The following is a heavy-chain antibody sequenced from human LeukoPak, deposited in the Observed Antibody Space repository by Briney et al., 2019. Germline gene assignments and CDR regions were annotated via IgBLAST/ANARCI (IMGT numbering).Heavy chain of an antibody. J-gene: IGHJ4*02. V-gene: IGHV3-23*01. CDR1: TFTKAW. CDR3: AIDPNWGTHS. CDR2: IGSSGSGI. Sequence: GESLRLSCVASTFTKAWMYWVRHPPGKRLEWVSIIGSSGSGIHYADSVKGRFTISRDNSKNALYLQMNSLRVEDTAVYYCAIDPNWGTHSWGQGVLVTVSS. D-gene: IGHD7-27*01.